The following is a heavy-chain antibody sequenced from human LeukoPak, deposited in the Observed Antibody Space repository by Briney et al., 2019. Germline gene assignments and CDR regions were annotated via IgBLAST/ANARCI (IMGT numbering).Heavy chain of an antibody. CDR2: IIPIFGTA. V-gene: IGHV1-69*13. J-gene: IGHJ3*02. Sequence: EASVKVSCKASGGTFSSYAISWVRQAPGQGLEWMGGIIPIFGTANYAQKFQGRVTITADESTSTAYMELSSLRSEDTAVYYCASPKGPSGSENGFDIWGQGTMVTVSS. CDR3: ASPKGPSGSENGFDI. CDR1: GGTFSSYA.